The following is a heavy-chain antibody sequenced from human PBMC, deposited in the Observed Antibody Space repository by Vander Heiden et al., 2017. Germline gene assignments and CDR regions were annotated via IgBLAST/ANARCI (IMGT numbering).Heavy chain of an antibody. CDR2: IWYDGSKK. D-gene: IGHD3-22*01. Sequence: QVHLVESGGGVVQPGRPLRLPCAASGFNFSNYGMRWVRHAPGKGLEWVAVIWYDGSKKHYGDSVKGRFTISRDNSKNTLYLQMNSLRADDTAVYYCARDPDYYDSSGYCDHWGQGTLVTVSS. V-gene: IGHV3-33*01. CDR1: GFNFSNYG. J-gene: IGHJ4*02. CDR3: ARDPDYYDSSGYCDH.